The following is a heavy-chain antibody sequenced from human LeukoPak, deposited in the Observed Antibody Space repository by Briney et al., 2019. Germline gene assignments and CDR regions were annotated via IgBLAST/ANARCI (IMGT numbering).Heavy chain of an antibody. CDR2: INTNSGGT. CDR1: RYTFTGYY. CDR3: ARDPSSSWYLFGFWFDP. V-gene: IGHV1-2*02. J-gene: IGHJ5*02. D-gene: IGHD6-13*01. Sequence: ASVKVSCKASRYTFTGYYMHWVRQAPGQGLEWMGWINTNSGGTNYAQKFQGRVTMTRDTSISTAYMELSRLRSDDTAVYYCARDPSSSWYLFGFWFDPWGQGTLVTVSS.